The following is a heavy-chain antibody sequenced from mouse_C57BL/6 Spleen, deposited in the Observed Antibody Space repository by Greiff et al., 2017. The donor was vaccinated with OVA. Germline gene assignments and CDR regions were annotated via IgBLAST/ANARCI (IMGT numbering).Heavy chain of an antibody. V-gene: IGHV1-82*01. J-gene: IGHJ3*01. CDR3: ARGREFAY. CDR2: IYPGDGDT. CDR1: GYAFSSSW. Sequence: QVQLKQSGPELVKPGASVKISCKASGYAFSSSWMNWVKQRPGKGLEWIGRIYPGDGDTNYNGKFKGKATLTADKSSSTAYTQLSSLTSEDSAVYFCARGREFAYWGQGTLVTVSA.